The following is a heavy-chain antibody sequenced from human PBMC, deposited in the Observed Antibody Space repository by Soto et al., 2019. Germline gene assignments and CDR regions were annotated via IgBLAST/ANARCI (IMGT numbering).Heavy chain of an antibody. CDR3: ARDWGFCSGGSCPGY. Sequence: QVQLVQSGAEVKKPGSSVKVSCRASGDTFSTYAITWVRQAPGQGLEWMGGIVPLLGRTKYAPKFQSRVTITADESTNTAYMELSSLRSEDTAVYYCARDWGFCSGGSCPGYWGQGTLVTVSS. J-gene: IGHJ4*02. CDR2: IVPLLGRT. D-gene: IGHD2-15*01. V-gene: IGHV1-69*01. CDR1: GDTFSTYA.